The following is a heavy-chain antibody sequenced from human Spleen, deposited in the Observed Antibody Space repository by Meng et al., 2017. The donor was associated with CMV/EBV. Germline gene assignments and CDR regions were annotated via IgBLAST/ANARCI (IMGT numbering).Heavy chain of an antibody. CDR2: INPDGSRT. D-gene: IGHD5-12*01. CDR3: ARDLGYRGVSGC. J-gene: IGHJ4*02. V-gene: IGHV3-74*01. CDR1: GFTFRTYW. Sequence: SCAASGFTFRTYWMHWVRQTPGKGLVWISHINPDGSRTNYADSVKGRFTISRDNARNTVYLQMHSLRPEDTAVYSCARDLGYRGVSGCWGQGTLVTVSS.